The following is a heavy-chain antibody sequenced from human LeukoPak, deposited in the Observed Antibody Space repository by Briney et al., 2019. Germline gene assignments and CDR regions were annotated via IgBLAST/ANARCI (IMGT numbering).Heavy chain of an antibody. D-gene: IGHD2-2*03. V-gene: IGHV3-21*01. CDR3: ARDAGYCSSTSCYLVYFMDV. CDR1: GFTFSSYS. CDR2: ISSSSSYI. J-gene: IGHJ6*03. Sequence: AGGSLRLSCAASGFTFSSYSMNWVRQAPGKGLEWVSSISSSSSYIHYADSVGGRFTISRDNAKNSLFLQMNSLRGEDTAVYYCARDAGYCSSTSCYLVYFMDVWGKGTTVTVSS.